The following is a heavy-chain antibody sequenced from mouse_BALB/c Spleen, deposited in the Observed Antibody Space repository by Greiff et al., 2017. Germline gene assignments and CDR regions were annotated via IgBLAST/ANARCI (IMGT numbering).Heavy chain of an antibody. D-gene: IGHD4-1*01. V-gene: IGHV5-6-4*01. CDR3: TRDVTGTHDY. Sequence: EVKLVESGGGLVKPGGSLKLSCAASGFTFSSYTMSWVRQTPEKRLEWVATISSGGSYTYYPDSVKGRFTISRDNAKNTLYLQMSSLKSEDTAMYYCTRDVTGTHDYWGQGTTLTVSS. CDR2: ISSGGSYT. CDR1: GFTFSSYT. J-gene: IGHJ2*01.